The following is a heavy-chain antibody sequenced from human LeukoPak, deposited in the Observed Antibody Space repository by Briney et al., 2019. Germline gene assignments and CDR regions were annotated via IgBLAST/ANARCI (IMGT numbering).Heavy chain of an antibody. CDR2: YYYNSDT. CDR1: YSFISYYN. Sequence: FLTSASGYSFISYYNWRLSQMPPEDLLEMRMNYYYNSDTSYNPSLKSRVTISVDTSNNHFYLQRSTLTAADTAVYYCARLGRVDSSSCNWNFDSWGQGTMVTVSS. D-gene: IGHD3-22*01. J-gene: IGHJ4*02. V-gene: IGHV4-59*08. CDR3: ARLGRVDSSSCNWNFDS.